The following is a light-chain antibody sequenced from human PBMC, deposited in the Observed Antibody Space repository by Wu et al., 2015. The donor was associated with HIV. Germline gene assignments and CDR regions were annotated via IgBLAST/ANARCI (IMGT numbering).Light chain of an antibody. J-gene: IGKJ3*01. CDR3: QQSYTTPLFT. CDR2: GAS. V-gene: IGKV1-39*01. CDR1: QNIKNY. Sequence: DIQMTQSPSSLSASVGDRVTITCRASQNIKNYLNWYQQRPGKAPKLLIYGASSLQSGVPSRFSGSGSGRDFTLTISSLQPEDFATYYCQQSYTTPLFTFGPGTKVDIE.